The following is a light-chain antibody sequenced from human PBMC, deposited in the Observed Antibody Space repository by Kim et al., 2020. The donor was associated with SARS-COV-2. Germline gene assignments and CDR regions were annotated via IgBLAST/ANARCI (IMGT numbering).Light chain of an antibody. Sequence: ASVGGRVTISCRASQSISGWLAGYQQKPGKDPKLLIHDVSSVESGVPSRFSGSGSETEFTLTISSLQPDDFATYYCQHHSNYPITFGQGTRLEIK. CDR2: DVS. CDR1: QSISGW. J-gene: IGKJ5*01. CDR3: QHHSNYPIT. V-gene: IGKV1-5*01.